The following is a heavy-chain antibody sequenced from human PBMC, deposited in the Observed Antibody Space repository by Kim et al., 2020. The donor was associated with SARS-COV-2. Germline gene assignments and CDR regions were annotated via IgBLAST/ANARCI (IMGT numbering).Heavy chain of an antibody. J-gene: IGHJ4*01. CDR2: IYSGGST. CDR1: GFTVSSNY. Sequence: GGSLRLSCAASGFTVSSNYMSWVRQAPGKGLEWVSVIYSGGSTYYADSVKGRFTISRHHSKNTLYLQMNSLRAEDTAVHYCASSITERYYFDYLGPEPWS. CDR3: ASSITERYYFDY. V-gene: IGHV3-53*04. D-gene: IGHD1-1*01.